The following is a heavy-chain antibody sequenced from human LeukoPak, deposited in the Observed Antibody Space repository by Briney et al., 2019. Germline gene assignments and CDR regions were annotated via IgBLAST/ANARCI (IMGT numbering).Heavy chain of an antibody. V-gene: IGHV5-51*01. D-gene: IGHD3-10*01. Sequence: GESLKISCKGSGYSFTSYWIGWVRQMPGKGLEWMGIIYPGDSDTRYSLSFQGQVTISADKSISTAYLQWSSLKASDTAMYYCARYGLYGSDPLDYYGMDVWGQGTTVTVSS. CDR1: GYSFTSYW. J-gene: IGHJ6*02. CDR3: ARYGLYGSDPLDYYGMDV. CDR2: IYPGDSDT.